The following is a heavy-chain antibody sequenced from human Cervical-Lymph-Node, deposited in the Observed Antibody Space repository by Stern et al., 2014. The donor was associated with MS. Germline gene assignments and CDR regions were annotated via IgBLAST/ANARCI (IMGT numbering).Heavy chain of an antibody. J-gene: IGHJ4*02. Sequence: QLQLQESGPGLVKPSGTLSLTCAVSGGSISSSNWWSWVRQPPGKGLEWIGEIYHSGSTNYNPSLKRLVTISVDKAKTQFSRKLSSVTAADTAVYYCARDRTVRGVIAPLDYWGQGTLVTVSS. CDR1: GGSISSSNW. D-gene: IGHD3-10*01. CDR2: IYHSGST. CDR3: ARDRTVRGVIAPLDY. V-gene: IGHV4-4*02.